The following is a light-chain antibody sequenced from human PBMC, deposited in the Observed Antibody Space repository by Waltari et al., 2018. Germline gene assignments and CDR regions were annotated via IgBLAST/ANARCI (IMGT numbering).Light chain of an antibody. V-gene: IGLV3-25*03. CDR2: KDT. J-gene: IGLJ2*01. CDR1: DWPKQF. CDR3: QSADKTGSHVV. Sequence: SFVLTQPPSLSVSPGQTATSHCSADDWPKQFAYWYLHKPGQAPLLLIHKDTQRPSRVPERFSGSNSGTTVTLTISGVQAEDEADYYCQSADKTGSHVVFGGGTKLTVL.